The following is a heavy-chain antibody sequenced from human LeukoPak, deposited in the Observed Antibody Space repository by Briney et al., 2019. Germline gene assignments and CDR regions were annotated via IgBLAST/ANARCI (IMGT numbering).Heavy chain of an antibody. Sequence: GASVKVSCKASGYSFTDYYMHWVRQAPGPGLEWMGWINPNSGGINYAQKFQGRVTMTRDTSISTAYMELSGLRSDDTAVYYCARGPKGRHLDYCDHGALVNVSS. V-gene: IGHV1-2*02. J-gene: IGHJ4*01. CDR1: GYSFTDYY. CDR2: INPNSGGI. CDR3: ARGPKGRHLDY.